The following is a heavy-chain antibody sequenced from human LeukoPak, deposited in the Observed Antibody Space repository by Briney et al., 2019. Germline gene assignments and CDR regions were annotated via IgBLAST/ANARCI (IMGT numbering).Heavy chain of an antibody. CDR3: ARDNYGGNLDY. Sequence: PGGSLRLSCAASGFTVSSTYMSWVRQAPGKGLEWVSVIYTGGSTYYADSVKGRFTISRDNSKSTLYLQMNSLRAEDTAVYYCARDNYGGNLDYWGQGTLVTVSS. CDR2: IYTGGST. J-gene: IGHJ4*02. D-gene: IGHD4-23*01. V-gene: IGHV3-53*01. CDR1: GFTVSSTY.